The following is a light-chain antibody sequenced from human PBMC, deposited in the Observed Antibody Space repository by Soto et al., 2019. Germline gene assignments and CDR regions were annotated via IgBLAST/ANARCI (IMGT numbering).Light chain of an antibody. CDR1: QGVRNSF. J-gene: IGKJ4*01. V-gene: IGKV3-20*01. Sequence: EIVLTQSPGILSLSPGERATLSCRASQGVRNSFFAWYQQKPAQAPRLLIYGASHRATGIPDRFGGSWSGTAFTLTISRLEPEDSAVYYCQQYGSSPLTFGGGTKVEIK. CDR3: QQYGSSPLT. CDR2: GAS.